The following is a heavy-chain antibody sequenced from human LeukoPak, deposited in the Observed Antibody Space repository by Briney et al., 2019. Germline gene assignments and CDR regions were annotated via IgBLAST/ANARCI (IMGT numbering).Heavy chain of an antibody. CDR3: AREYCSSTSCSLVDF. Sequence: GGSLRLSCAASGFTFSSYSMNWVRQAPGKGMEWVSSISSSSSYIYYADSVKGRFTISRDNAKNSLYLQMNSLRAEDTAVYYCAREYCSSTSCSLVDFWGQGTLVTVSS. J-gene: IGHJ4*02. V-gene: IGHV3-21*01. D-gene: IGHD2-2*01. CDR1: GFTFSSYS. CDR2: ISSSSSYI.